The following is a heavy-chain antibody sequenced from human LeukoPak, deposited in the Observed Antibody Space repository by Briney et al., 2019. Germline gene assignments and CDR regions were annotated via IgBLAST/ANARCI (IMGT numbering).Heavy chain of an antibody. J-gene: IGHJ4*02. V-gene: IGHV1-2*02. CDR2: INPNSGGT. D-gene: IGHD3-9*01. CDR3: ARDLYYDTPFDY. CDR1: GYTFTGYY. Sequence: ASVEVSCKASGYTFTGYYMHWVRQAPGQGLEWMGWINPNSGGTNYAQKFQGRVTMTRDTSISTAYMELSRLRSDDTAVYYCARDLYYDTPFDYWGQGTLVTVSS.